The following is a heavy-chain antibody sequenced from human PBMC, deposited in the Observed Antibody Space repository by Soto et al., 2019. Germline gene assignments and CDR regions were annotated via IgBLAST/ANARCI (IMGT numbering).Heavy chain of an antibody. D-gene: IGHD2-15*01. Sequence: PGESLKISCKGSGYSFTSYWIGWVRQMPGKGLEWMGIIYPGDSDTRYSPSFQGQVTISADKSISTAYLQWSSLKASDTAMYYCARHKDLRKTPDAGSPVNWFDPWGQGTLVTVSS. CDR1: GYSFTSYW. V-gene: IGHV5-51*01. CDR2: IYPGDSDT. J-gene: IGHJ5*02. CDR3: ARHKDLRKTPDAGSPVNWFDP.